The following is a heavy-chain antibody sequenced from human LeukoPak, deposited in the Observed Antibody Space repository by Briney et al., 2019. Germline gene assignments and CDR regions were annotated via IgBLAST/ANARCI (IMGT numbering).Heavy chain of an antibody. D-gene: IGHD3/OR15-3a*01. J-gene: IGHJ4*02. Sequence: ASVKVSCKASGYTFTDYYMHWARQAPGQGLEWMGWIHPSSGATRYAQTFQGRVTMTRDTSISTAYMELNRLTSDDTAMFYCARDLDSGSSLDYWGQGTLVTVSS. CDR3: ARDLDSGSSLDY. CDR2: IHPSSGAT. CDR1: GYTFTDYY. V-gene: IGHV1-2*02.